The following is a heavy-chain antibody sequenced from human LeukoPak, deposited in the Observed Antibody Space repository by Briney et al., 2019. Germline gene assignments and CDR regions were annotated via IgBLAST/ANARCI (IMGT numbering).Heavy chain of an antibody. V-gene: IGHV3-21*01. CDR2: ISSSSSYM. J-gene: IGHJ4*02. CDR1: GFTFSSYS. Sequence: PGGSLRLSCAASGFTFSSYSMNWVRQAPGKGLEWVSSISSSSSYMYYADSVKGRFTISRDNAKNSLYLQMNSLRAEDTAVYYCARDRLRYDILTGYDYWGQGTLVTVSS. D-gene: IGHD3-9*01. CDR3: ARDRLRYDILTGYDY.